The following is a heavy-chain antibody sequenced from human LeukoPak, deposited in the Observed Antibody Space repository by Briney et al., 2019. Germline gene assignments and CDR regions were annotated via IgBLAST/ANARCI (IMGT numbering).Heavy chain of an antibody. CDR2: ISGSGGST. V-gene: IGHV3-23*01. D-gene: IGHD3-22*01. CDR1: GFTFSSYA. Sequence: GGSLRLSCAASGFTFSSYAMSWVRQAPGKGLEWVSAISGSGGSTYYADSVKGRFTISRDNSKNTLYLQMSSLRAEDTAVYYCAKGFYDSSGYYQPDYWGQGTLVTVSS. CDR3: AKGFYDSSGYYQPDY. J-gene: IGHJ4*02.